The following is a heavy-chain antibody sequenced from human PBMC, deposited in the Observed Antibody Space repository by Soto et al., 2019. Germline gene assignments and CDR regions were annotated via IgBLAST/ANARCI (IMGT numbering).Heavy chain of an antibody. D-gene: IGHD5-12*01. CDR1: GFTFSTYW. CDR2: ISSDGSTR. V-gene: IGHV3-74*01. J-gene: IGHJ5*02. Sequence: EVQLVESGGGLVQPGGSLRLSCAASGFTFSTYWMHWVRQAPGKGLVWVSRISSDGSTRNYADSVKGRFNISRDNXXNTLYLQMYSLRADDTAVYYCARDRYSGALDGFDPWGQGTLVTVSS. CDR3: ARDRYSGALDGFDP.